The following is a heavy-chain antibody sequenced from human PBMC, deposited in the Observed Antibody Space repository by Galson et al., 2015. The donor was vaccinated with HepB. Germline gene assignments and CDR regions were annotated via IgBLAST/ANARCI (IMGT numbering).Heavy chain of an antibody. CDR3: ARGRGHYSRDAFDM. CDR1: GFTFSSYW. V-gene: IGHV3-74*01. CDR2: VNGDGSNT. J-gene: IGHJ3*02. D-gene: IGHD2-21*01. Sequence: SLRLSCAASGFTFSSYWMHWVHQAPGKGLVWVSRVNGDGSNTSYTDSVKGRFTISRDDAKKTLYLQMNSLRGEDTAVYYCARGRGHYSRDAFDMWGQGTLVTVSS.